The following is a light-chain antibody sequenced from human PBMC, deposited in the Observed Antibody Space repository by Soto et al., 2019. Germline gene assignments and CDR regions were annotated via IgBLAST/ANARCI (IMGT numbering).Light chain of an antibody. Sequence: IGVTLSLGAVSLSKRDRAPLYCMASQSVSSSYLAWYQQKPGQAPRLLIYGASSRAAGIPDRFSGSGSGTDFTLTISRLDPEDSAVYYCQQYGSSAWTVGRGTKVDIK. CDR3: QQYGSSAWT. V-gene: IGKV3-20*01. CDR2: GAS. CDR1: QSVSSSY. J-gene: IGKJ1*01.